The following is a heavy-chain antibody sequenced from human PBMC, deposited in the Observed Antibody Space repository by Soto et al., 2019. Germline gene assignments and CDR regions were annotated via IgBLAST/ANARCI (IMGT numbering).Heavy chain of an antibody. CDR3: ASSPAILTGYYGYDY. V-gene: IGHV3-66*01. CDR2: IYSGGST. D-gene: IGHD3-9*01. Sequence: EVQLVESGGGLVQPGGSLRLSCEASGFTVSSNYMSWVRQAPGKGLEWVSVIYSGGSTYYADSVKGGFTISRDNSKNTLYLQMNSLRAEDTAVYYCASSPAILTGYYGYDYWGQGTLVTVSS. CDR1: GFTVSSNY. J-gene: IGHJ4*02.